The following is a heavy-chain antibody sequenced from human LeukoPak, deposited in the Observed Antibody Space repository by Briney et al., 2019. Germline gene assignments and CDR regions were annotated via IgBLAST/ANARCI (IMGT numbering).Heavy chain of an antibody. Sequence: SETLSLTCTVSGGSINSTTYSWDWIRQPPGKGLEWIGSIYHSGSTYYNPSLKSRVTISVDTSKNQFSLKLSSVTAANTAVYYCASLMLWFGETDYWGQGTLVTVSS. V-gene: IGHV4-39*07. CDR1: GGSINSTTYS. CDR3: ASLMLWFGETDY. J-gene: IGHJ4*02. D-gene: IGHD3-10*01. CDR2: IYHSGST.